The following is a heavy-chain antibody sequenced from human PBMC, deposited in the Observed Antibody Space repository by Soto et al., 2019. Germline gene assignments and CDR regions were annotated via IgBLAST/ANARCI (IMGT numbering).Heavy chain of an antibody. CDR3: AKDRWGDFGDLNLPGY. CDR2: ISDDGSTK. D-gene: IGHD4-17*01. CDR1: GFTFISFG. Sequence: QVLLVESGGGVVQPGRSLRLSCAASGFTFISFGMHWVRQAPGKGLEWVAVISDDGSTKHYADSVKGRFTISRDNSKNTLYLQMNSLGAEDTAVYYCAKDRWGDFGDLNLPGYWRQGTLVTVSS. V-gene: IGHV3-30*18. J-gene: IGHJ4*02.